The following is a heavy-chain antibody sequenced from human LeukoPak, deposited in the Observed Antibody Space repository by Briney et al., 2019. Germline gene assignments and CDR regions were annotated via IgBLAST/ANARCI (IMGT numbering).Heavy chain of an antibody. J-gene: IGHJ4*02. Sequence: PGGSLRFSCAASGFTFSSYSMNWVRQAPGKGLEWVSSISSSSSYIYYAGSVKGRFTISRDNAKNSLYLQMNSLRAEDTAVYYCAGGSSWSGNNYWGQGTLVTVSS. D-gene: IGHD6-13*01. CDR2: ISSSSSYI. CDR1: GFTFSSYS. V-gene: IGHV3-21*01. CDR3: AGGSSWSGNNY.